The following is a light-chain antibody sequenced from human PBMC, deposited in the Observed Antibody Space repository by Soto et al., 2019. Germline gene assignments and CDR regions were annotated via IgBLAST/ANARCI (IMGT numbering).Light chain of an antibody. V-gene: IGKV3-20*01. Sequence: EIVLTQSPGTLSLSPGERATLSCRASQSVISNYLAWYQQKPGQAPRLLIYGASSRATGIPDRFSGSGSGTDFTLTIGRLEPEDFALYYCHQYGSSPTFGQGTRLEIK. CDR3: HQYGSSPT. J-gene: IGKJ5*01. CDR2: GAS. CDR1: QSVISNY.